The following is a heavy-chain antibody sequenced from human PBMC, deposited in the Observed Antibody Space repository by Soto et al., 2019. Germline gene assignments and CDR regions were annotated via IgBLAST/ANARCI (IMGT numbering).Heavy chain of an antibody. Sequence: GGSLRLSCAASGFTFSSYGMHWVRQAPGKGLEWVAVISYDGSNKYYADSVKGRFTISRDNSKNTLYLQMNSLRAEDTAVYYCAKGYSGSYLIKYYYGMDVWGQGTTVTVSS. CDR3: AKGYSGSYLIKYYYGMDV. CDR1: GFTFSSYG. D-gene: IGHD1-26*01. V-gene: IGHV3-30*18. J-gene: IGHJ6*02. CDR2: ISYDGSNK.